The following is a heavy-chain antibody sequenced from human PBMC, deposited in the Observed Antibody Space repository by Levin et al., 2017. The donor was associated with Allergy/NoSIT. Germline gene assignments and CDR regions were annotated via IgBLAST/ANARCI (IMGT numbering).Heavy chain of an antibody. CDR1: GFTFSNAW. CDR2: IKSKTDGGTT. J-gene: IGHJ4*02. V-gene: IGHV3-15*01. Sequence: PGESLKISCAASGFTFSNAWMSWVRQAPGKGLEWVGRIKSKTDGGTTDYAAPVKGRFTISRDDSKNTLYLQMNSLKTEDTAVYYCTTDPWNYYYEKGVDYWGQGTLVTVSS. D-gene: IGHD3-22*01. CDR3: TTDPWNYYYEKGVDY.